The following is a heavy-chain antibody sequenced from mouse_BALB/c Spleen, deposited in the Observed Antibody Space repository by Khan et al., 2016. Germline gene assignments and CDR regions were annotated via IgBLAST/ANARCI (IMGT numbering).Heavy chain of an antibody. Sequence: EVELVESGGGLVQPGGSLKLPCAASGFTFSNYGMSWIRQTPDKRLELVATINSNGGHTSYPDSVKGRFAISRDNAKNTLFLQMNSLKSEDTAMYFCARFSGWTYYFDYWGQGTTLTVSS. CDR2: INSNGGHT. CDR1: GFTFSNYG. CDR3: ARFSGWTYYFDY. J-gene: IGHJ2*01. D-gene: IGHD1-2*01. V-gene: IGHV5-6-3*01.